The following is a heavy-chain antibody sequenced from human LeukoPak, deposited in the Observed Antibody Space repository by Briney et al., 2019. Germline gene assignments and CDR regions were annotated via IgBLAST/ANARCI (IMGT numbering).Heavy chain of an antibody. CDR1: GGSISSSSYY. V-gene: IGHV4-39*01. D-gene: IGHD5-24*01. J-gene: IGHJ2*01. CDR3: ARPTLVEMATSYSRYFDL. CDR2: IYYSGST. Sequence: SETLSLTCTVSGGSISSSSYYWGWIRQPPGKGLEWIGSIYYSGSTHYNPSLKSRVTISVDTSKNQFSLKLSSVTAADTAVYYCARPTLVEMATSYSRYFDLWGRGTLVTVSS.